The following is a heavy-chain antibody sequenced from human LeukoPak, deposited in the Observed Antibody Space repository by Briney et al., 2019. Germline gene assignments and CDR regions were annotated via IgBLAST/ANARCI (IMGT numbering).Heavy chain of an antibody. V-gene: IGHV3-21*01. CDR2: ISSSSSYI. Sequence: NPGGSLRLSCAASGFTFSSYSMNWVRQAPGKGLEWVSCISSSSSYIYYTDSVKGRFTISRDNAKNSLTLQMNSLRAEDTAVYYCARDLKYYDSSGFDYWGQGTLVTVSS. CDR1: GFTFSSYS. CDR3: ARDLKYYDSSGFDY. J-gene: IGHJ4*02. D-gene: IGHD3-22*01.